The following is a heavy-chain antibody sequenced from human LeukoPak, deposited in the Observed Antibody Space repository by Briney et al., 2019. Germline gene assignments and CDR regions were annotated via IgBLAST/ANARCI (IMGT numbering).Heavy chain of an antibody. CDR1: GSTFSDHY. Sequence: GGSLRLSCAASGSTFSDHYMDWVRQAPGKGLEWVGRTRNKANSYTTEYAASVKGRFTISRDESKNSLYLQMNSLNTEDTAVYYCARAISDSNGYYYFDYWGQGTLVTVSS. V-gene: IGHV3-72*01. D-gene: IGHD3-22*01. CDR2: TRNKANSYTT. CDR3: ARAISDSNGYYYFDY. J-gene: IGHJ4*02.